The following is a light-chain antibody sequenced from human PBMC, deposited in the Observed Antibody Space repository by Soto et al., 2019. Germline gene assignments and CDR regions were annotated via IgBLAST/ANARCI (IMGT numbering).Light chain of an antibody. J-gene: IGLJ2*01. V-gene: IGLV2-14*01. CDR2: EVS. CDR1: SSDVGSYNR. CDR3: SSYTSNYTLEV. Sequence: QSVLTQPASVSGSPGQSITISCTGTSSDVGSYNRVSWYQPHPGKSPKLMIYEVSNRPSGVSNRFSGSKSGNTASLTSSGLQAEDEADYYCSSYTSNYTLEVFGGGTKLTVL.